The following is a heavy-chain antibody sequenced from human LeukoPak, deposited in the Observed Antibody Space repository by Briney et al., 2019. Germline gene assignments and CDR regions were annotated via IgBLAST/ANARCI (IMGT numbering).Heavy chain of an antibody. CDR3: AKDLEAVAGTIVNDY. D-gene: IGHD6-19*01. CDR1: GFTFSKYA. J-gene: IGHJ4*02. CDR2: IGASGGTT. Sequence: GGSLRVSCTVYGFTFSKYAMNWVRQGPGKGLEWVSGIGASGGTTYYADSVQGRFTISRDNSKNTLSLQVNSLRAEDTGVYFCAKDLEAVAGTIVNDYWGQGTLVTVSS. V-gene: IGHV3-23*01.